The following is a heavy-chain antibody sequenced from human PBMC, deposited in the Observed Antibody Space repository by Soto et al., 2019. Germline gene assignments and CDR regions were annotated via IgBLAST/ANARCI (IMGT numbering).Heavy chain of an antibody. CDR2: ISSNGGST. Sequence: GGSLRLSCSASGFTFSSYAMHWVRQAPGKGLEYVSAISSNGGSTYYADSVKGRFTTSRDNSKNTLYLQMSSLRAEDTAVYYCVKDHIGIQLWLLLDYWGQGTLVTVSS. CDR3: VKDHIGIQLWLLLDY. V-gene: IGHV3-64D*06. J-gene: IGHJ4*02. D-gene: IGHD5-18*01. CDR1: GFTFSSYA.